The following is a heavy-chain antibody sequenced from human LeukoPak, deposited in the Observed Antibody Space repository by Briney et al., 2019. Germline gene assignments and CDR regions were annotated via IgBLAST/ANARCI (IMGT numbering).Heavy chain of an antibody. V-gene: IGHV1-18*01. Sequence: ASVKVSCKASVYTFTIYGISWVRQAPGQGLEWMGCISAYNGNTNYAQNLQGRVTMTTDTSTGTAYMELRSLRSDDTAVYYCAREATMIHYYYSYMDVWGKGTTVTVSS. D-gene: IGHD3-22*01. CDR1: VYTFTIYG. CDR3: AREATMIHYYYSYMDV. CDR2: ISAYNGNT. J-gene: IGHJ6*03.